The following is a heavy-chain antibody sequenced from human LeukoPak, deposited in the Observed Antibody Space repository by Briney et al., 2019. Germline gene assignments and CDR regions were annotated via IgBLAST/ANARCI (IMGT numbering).Heavy chain of an antibody. V-gene: IGHV1-69*05. CDR2: IIPIFGTA. CDR1: GGTFSSYA. Sequence: SVKVSCKASGGTFSSYAISWVRQAPGQGLEWMGRIIPIFGTANYAQKFQGRVTITTDESTSTAYMELSSLRSEDTAVYYCARDTYDSSGYYSAYFDYWGQGTLVTVSA. CDR3: ARDTYDSSGYYSAYFDY. D-gene: IGHD3-22*01. J-gene: IGHJ4*02.